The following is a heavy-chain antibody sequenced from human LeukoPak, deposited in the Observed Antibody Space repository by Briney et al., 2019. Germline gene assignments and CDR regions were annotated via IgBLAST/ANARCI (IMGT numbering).Heavy chain of an antibody. Sequence: GGSLRLSCAASGFTFSSYEMNWVRQAPGKGLEWVSYISSSGSTIYYADSVKGRFTISRDNAKNSLYLQMNSLRAEDTAVYYGASLKVYGDLNDYWGQGTLVTVSS. CDR3: ASLKVYGDLNDY. CDR1: GFTFSSYE. D-gene: IGHD4-17*01. V-gene: IGHV3-48*03. CDR2: ISSSGSTI. J-gene: IGHJ4*02.